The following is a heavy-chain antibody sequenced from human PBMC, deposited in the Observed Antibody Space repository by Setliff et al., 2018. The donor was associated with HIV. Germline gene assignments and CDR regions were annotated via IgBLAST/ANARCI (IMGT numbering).Heavy chain of an antibody. J-gene: IGHJ3*02. V-gene: IGHV1-69*10. Sequence: SVKVSCKASGGSFTSFAISWVRQAPGQGLEWMGGIMSILRIANYAQKFQGRVTITADKSTRTAYMELSSLRSEDTAVYFCARGQYDILTGLRRYAFDMWGQGTMVTVSS. CDR1: GGSFTSFA. D-gene: IGHD3-9*01. CDR3: ARGQYDILTGLRRYAFDM. CDR2: IMSILRIA.